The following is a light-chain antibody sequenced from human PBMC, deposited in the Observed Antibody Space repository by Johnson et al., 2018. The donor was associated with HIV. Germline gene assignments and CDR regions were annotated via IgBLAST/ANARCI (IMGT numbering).Light chain of an antibody. CDR2: ENN. CDR1: SSNIGNNY. V-gene: IGLV1-51*02. J-gene: IGLJ1*01. Sequence: QSVLTQPPSVSAAPGQKVTISCSGSSSNIGNNYVSWYQQLPGTAPKLLIYENNKRPSGIPDRFSGSKSGTSATLGITGLQTGDEADYYCGTWDTNLSGYVVRTGTKVTVL. CDR3: GTWDTNLSGYV.